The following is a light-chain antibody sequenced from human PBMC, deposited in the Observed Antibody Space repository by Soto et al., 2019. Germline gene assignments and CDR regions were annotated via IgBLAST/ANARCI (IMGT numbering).Light chain of an antibody. J-gene: IGLJ3*02. Sequence: QSVLTQPPSVSEAPRQRVTISCSGSTSNIGNNAVNWYKQLPGKAPKLLIYYDDLLPSGVSDRFSGSKSGTSASPAISGLQSEDEADYYCAAWDDSLIVVVFGGGTKLTVL. V-gene: IGLV1-36*01. CDR3: AAWDDSLIVVV. CDR1: TSNIGNNA. CDR2: YDD.